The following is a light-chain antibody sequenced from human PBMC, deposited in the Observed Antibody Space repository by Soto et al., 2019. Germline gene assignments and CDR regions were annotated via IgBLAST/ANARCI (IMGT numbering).Light chain of an antibody. V-gene: IGKV3-15*01. CDR2: GAS. Sequence: EIVMTQSPATLSVSPGERATLSCRASQSVSSNLAWYQQKPGQAPRLLIYGASTRATGIPARFSGSGSGTEFTLAISSLQSEDFAVYYCQHYNNWPPWTFGQAIKVESK. CDR3: QHYNNWPPWT. J-gene: IGKJ1*01. CDR1: QSVSSN.